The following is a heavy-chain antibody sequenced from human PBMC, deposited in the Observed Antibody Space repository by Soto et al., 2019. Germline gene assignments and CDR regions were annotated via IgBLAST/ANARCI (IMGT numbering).Heavy chain of an antibody. J-gene: IGHJ6*02. D-gene: IGHD6-19*01. CDR1: GGSISSGDYY. V-gene: IGHV4-30-2*01. CDR2: IYHTGTT. Sequence: SETLSLTCTVSGGSISSGDYYWTWIRQPPGKGLEWIGYIYHTGTTYYNMSLKSRVTISVDMFKNQFSLSLRSVTAADTAVYYCARDQNRGLPYSSGWNPVVLYGMDVWGQGTTVTVSS. CDR3: ARDQNRGLPYSSGWNPVVLYGMDV.